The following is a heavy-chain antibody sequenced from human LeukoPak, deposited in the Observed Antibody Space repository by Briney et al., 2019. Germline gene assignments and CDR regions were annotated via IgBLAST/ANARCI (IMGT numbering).Heavy chain of an antibody. J-gene: IGHJ6*04. CDR3: AELGITMIGGV. CDR1: GFTFSSYS. CDR2: ISSSSSTI. D-gene: IGHD3-10*02. V-gene: IGHV3-48*01. Sequence: GGSLRLSCAASGFTFSSYSMNWVRQAPRKGLEWVSYISSSSSTIYYADSVKSRFTISRDNAKNSLYLQMNSLRAEDTAVYYCAELGITMIGGVWGKGTTVTISS.